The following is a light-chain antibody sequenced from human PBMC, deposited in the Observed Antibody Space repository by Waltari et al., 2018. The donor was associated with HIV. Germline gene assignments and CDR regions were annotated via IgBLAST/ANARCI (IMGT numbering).Light chain of an antibody. CDR3: QQYNSGTRT. V-gene: IGKV1-5*03. Sequence: IQMTQSPSTLSASIGDRVNITCRASQSAGTSLAWYQQKAGKAPDLLIYGASTLEHGVPLRFSGTGSGTEFTLTISDLQSDDIATYFCQQYNSGTRTFGPGTKV. CDR1: QSAGTS. J-gene: IGKJ3*01. CDR2: GAS.